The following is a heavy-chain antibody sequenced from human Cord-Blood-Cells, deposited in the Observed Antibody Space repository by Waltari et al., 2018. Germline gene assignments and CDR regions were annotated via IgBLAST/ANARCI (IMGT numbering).Heavy chain of an antibody. CDR3: ARGGDYWFDP. J-gene: IGHJ5*02. V-gene: IGHV4-59*08. D-gene: IGHD4-17*01. CDR2: IYYSGST. Sequence: QVQLQESGPGPVKPSATLSLTRPLSGGSISSYYRSWIRQPPGKGLEWIGYIYYSGSTNYNPSLKSRVTISVDTSKNQFSLKLSSVTAADTAVYYCARGGDYWFDPWGQGTLVTVSS. CDR1: GGSISSYY.